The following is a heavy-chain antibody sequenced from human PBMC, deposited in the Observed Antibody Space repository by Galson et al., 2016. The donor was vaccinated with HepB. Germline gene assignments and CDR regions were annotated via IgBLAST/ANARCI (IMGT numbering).Heavy chain of an antibody. CDR1: GSTFHSYT. D-gene: IGHD1-14*01. J-gene: IGHJ5*02. Sequence: SVKVSCKASGSTFHSYTISWVRQAPGQGLEWMGGIIPIFGATKYAQKFKGRVTMTADTSTNTAYMELGSLKSEDMALYYCAGTTTGEPGTEAPKWFDPWGQGTLVTVSS. CDR3: AGTTTGEPGTEAPKWFDP. CDR2: IIPIFGAT. V-gene: IGHV1-69*06.